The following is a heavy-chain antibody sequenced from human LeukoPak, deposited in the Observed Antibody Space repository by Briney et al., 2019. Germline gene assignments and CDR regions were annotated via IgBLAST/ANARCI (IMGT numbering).Heavy chain of an antibody. D-gene: IGHD3-16*01. CDR1: GFTFSSYG. V-gene: IGHV3-23*01. J-gene: IGHJ4*02. CDR2: ITGSGHIT. CDR3: ARDRLGAMLFFDY. Sequence: PGGSLRLSCAASGFTFSSYGMSRVRQAPGKGLEGGTAITGSGHITYYADSVKGRFTISRDNSKNTLYLQMNSLRAEDTALYYCARDRLGAMLFFDYWGQGTLVTVSS.